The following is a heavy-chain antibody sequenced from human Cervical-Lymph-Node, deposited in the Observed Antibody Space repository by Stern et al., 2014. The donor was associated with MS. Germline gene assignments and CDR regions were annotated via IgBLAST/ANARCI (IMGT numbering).Heavy chain of an antibody. CDR3: ASGYYDSSGYYYRGPDY. CDR2: ISSDGSNK. D-gene: IGHD3-22*01. J-gene: IGHJ4*02. CDR1: TFTFSISA. Sequence: QVQLMQSGGGVVQPGGSLRLSCAASTFTFSISAMHWVRQAPGKGLEWVAVISSDGSNKYYADSVRGRFTISRDNSRNTLFLQMNSVRAEDTAVFYCASGYYDSSGYYYRGPDYWGQGTLVTVSS. V-gene: IGHV3-30*04.